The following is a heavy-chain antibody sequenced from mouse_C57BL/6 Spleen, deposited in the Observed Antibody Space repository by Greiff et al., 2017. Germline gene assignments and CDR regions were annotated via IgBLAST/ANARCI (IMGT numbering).Heavy chain of an antibody. D-gene: IGHD1-1*01. J-gene: IGHJ4*01. Sequence: EVQVVESEGGLVQPGSSMKLSCTASGFTFSDYYMAWVRQVPEKGLEWVANINYDGSSTYYLDSLKSRFIISRDNAKNILYLQMSSLKSEDTATYYCARGGYGSSYAMDYWGQGTSVTVSS. CDR1: GFTFSDYY. CDR2: INYDGSST. CDR3: ARGGYGSSYAMDY. V-gene: IGHV5-16*01.